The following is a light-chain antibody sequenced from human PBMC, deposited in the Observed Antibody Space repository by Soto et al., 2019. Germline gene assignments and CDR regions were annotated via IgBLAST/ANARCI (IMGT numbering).Light chain of an antibody. J-gene: IGKJ3*01. Sequence: DIQMTQSPSSLSASVGDRVTITCRASQRISTYLNLYQQKPGKAPKLLIYGACSLQSGVQLRFSGSGSGTDFTLTISSLQPEAVETYYCQQSYTIPSTFGPETK. CDR1: QRISTY. CDR3: QQSYTIPST. V-gene: IGKV1-39*01. CDR2: GAC.